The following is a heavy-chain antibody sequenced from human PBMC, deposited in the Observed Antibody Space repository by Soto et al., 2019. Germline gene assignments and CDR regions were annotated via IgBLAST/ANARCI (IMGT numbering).Heavy chain of an antibody. D-gene: IGHD6-6*01. CDR3: ARAQLADAFDI. V-gene: IGHV3-30-3*01. CDR1: GFTFSSYA. J-gene: IGHJ3*02. CDR2: ISYDGSNK. Sequence: PGESLKISCAASGFTFSSYAMHWVRQAPGKGLEWVAVISYDGSNKYYAESVKGRFTISRDNSKNTLYLQMNSLRAEDTAVYYCARAQLADAFDIWGQGTMVTVSS.